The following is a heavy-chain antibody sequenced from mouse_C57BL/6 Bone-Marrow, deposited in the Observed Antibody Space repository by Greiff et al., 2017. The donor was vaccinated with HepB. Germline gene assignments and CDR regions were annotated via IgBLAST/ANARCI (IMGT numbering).Heavy chain of an antibody. J-gene: IGHJ3*01. CDR2: ISYDGSN. Sequence: EVQLQESGPGLVKPSQSLSLTCSVTGYSITSGYYWNWIRQFPGNKLEWMGYISYDGSNNYNPSLKNRISITRDTSKNQFFLKLNSVTTEDTATYYCARVSLFAYWGQGTLVTVSA. V-gene: IGHV3-6*01. CDR1: GYSITSGYY. CDR3: ARVSLFAY.